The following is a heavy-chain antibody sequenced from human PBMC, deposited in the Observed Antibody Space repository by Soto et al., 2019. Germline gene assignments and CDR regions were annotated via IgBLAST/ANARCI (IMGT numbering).Heavy chain of an antibody. CDR2: IVVGSGNT. D-gene: IGHD3-3*01. V-gene: IGHV1-58*01. J-gene: IGHJ6*02. Sequence: SVKVSCKASGFTFTSSAVQWVRQARGQRLEWIGWIVVGSGNTNYAQKFQERVTITRDMSTSTAYMELSSLRSEDTAVYYCAADAYYDFWSGYYPAGGYYYGMDVWG. CDR1: GFTFTSSA. CDR3: AADAYYDFWSGYYPAGGYYYGMDV.